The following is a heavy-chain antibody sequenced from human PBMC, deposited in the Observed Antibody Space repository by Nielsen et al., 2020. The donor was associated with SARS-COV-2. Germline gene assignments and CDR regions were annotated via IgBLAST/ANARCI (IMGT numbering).Heavy chain of an antibody. CDR1: GYTFIGHY. CDR2: INPYSGDA. V-gene: IGHV1-2*05. Sequence: ASVKVSCKASGYTFIGHYIHWVRQAPGQGLGWMGRINPYSGDANYAQNFQGRVTMTRDTSISTAFMELSGLSSDDMVVYYCAREGKLTGPNYGMDVWGQGTTVTVSS. D-gene: IGHD1-14*01. CDR3: AREGKLTGPNYGMDV. J-gene: IGHJ6*02.